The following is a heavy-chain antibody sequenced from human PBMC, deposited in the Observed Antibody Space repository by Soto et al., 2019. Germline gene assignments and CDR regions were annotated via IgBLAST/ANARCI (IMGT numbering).Heavy chain of an antibody. Sequence: ASVKVSCKASGGTFSSYAISWVRQAPGQGLEWMGGIIPIFGTANYAQKFQGRVTITADKSTSTAYMELSSLRSEDTAVYYCASAAGFVVVPAAMPYWGQGTLVTVSS. CDR1: GGTFSSYA. CDR3: ASAAGFVVVPAAMPY. V-gene: IGHV1-69*06. D-gene: IGHD2-2*01. J-gene: IGHJ4*02. CDR2: IIPIFGTA.